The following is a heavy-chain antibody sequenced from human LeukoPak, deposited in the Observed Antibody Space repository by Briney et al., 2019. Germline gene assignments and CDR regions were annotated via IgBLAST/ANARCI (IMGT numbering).Heavy chain of an antibody. D-gene: IGHD1-26*01. V-gene: IGHV3-11*01. J-gene: IGHJ4*02. CDR1: GFTFSVYQ. CDR2: ITSGDSSV. CDR3: VRDIRYIGSTFYYDL. Sequence: GGSLRLSCVASGFTFSVYQMSWIRQAPGKGLEWISFITSGDSSVEYADSVKGRFTISRDNDKSSLYLQMNTLSAEDTAVYYCVRDIRYIGSTFYYDLWGQGTLVTVSS.